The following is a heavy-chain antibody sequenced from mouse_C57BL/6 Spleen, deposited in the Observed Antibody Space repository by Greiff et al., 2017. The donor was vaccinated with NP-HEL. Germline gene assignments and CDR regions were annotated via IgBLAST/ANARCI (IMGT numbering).Heavy chain of an antibody. J-gene: IGHJ4*01. CDR2: INPSDSDT. V-gene: IGHV1-52*01. CDR3: ARDSGTRYWSMDY. D-gene: IGHD4-1*01. CDR1: GYTFTSYW. Sequence: QVQLQQPGAELVRPGSSVKLSCKASGYTFTSYWMHWVKQRPIQGLEWIGNINPSDSDTHYNQKFKDKATLTVDKSSSTAYMQLSSLTSEDSAVYYCARDSGTRYWSMDYWGQGTSVTVSS.